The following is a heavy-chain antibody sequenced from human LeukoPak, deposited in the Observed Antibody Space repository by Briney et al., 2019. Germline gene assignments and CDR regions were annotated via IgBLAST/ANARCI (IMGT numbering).Heavy chain of an antibody. D-gene: IGHD6-13*01. V-gene: IGHV3-48*01. CDR1: GFTFSSYG. CDR3: ARGLSSWYVDY. Sequence: PGRSLRLSCAAPGFTFSSYGMNWVRQAPGKGLEWVSYISSSSSTIYYADSVKGRFTISRDNAKNSLYLQMNSLRAEDTAVYYCARGLSSWYVDYWGQGTLVTVSS. J-gene: IGHJ4*02. CDR2: ISSSSSTI.